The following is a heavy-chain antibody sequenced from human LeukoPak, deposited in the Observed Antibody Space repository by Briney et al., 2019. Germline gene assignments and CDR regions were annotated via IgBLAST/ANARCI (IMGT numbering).Heavy chain of an antibody. CDR3: ARGRRLRGVTSRPIYYYYYMDV. V-gene: IGHV1-8*03. J-gene: IGHJ6*03. D-gene: IGHD3-10*01. CDR2: VNPYTDKT. Sequence: ASVKVSCKASGYTFNTFDINWVRQAPGQGPEWMGCVNPYTDKTVYAPKFQGRVSISSNNSITTAYMEFSGLKSDDTAVYYCARGRRLRGVTSRPIYYYYYMDVWGGGTTVTVSS. CDR1: GYTFNTFD.